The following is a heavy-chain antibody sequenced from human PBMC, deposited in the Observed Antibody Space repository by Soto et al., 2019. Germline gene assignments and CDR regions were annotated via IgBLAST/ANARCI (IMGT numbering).Heavy chain of an antibody. Sequence: LRLSCAASGFTFSSYAMHWVRQAPGKGLEWVAVISYDGSNKYYADSVKGRFTISRDNSKNTLYLQMNSLRAEDTAVYYCARDKRFLESLDYWGQGTLVTVSS. CDR1: GFTFSSYA. D-gene: IGHD3-3*01. CDR3: ARDKRFLESLDY. V-gene: IGHV3-30-3*01. J-gene: IGHJ4*02. CDR2: ISYDGSNK.